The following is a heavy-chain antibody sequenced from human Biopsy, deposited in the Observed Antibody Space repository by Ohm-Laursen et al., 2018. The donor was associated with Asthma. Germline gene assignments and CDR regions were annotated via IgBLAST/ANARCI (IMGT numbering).Heavy chain of an antibody. CDR1: GAYIGSRDHH. CDR2: VFWSGTT. Sequence: TLSLTCIVGGAYIGSRDHHWSWIRQSPGTGLEWIGFVFWSGTTHYNRSLERRLSISIDTTRNEFSMTLRSVTAADTAAYFCARVASYGDLYFGIDVWGPGTTVSVS. V-gene: IGHV4-30-4*01. CDR3: ARVASYGDLYFGIDV. J-gene: IGHJ6*02. D-gene: IGHD4-17*01.